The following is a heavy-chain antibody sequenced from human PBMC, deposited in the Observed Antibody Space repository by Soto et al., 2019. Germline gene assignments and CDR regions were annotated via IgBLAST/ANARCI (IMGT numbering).Heavy chain of an antibody. J-gene: IGHJ6*02. V-gene: IGHV1-69*13. CDR2: IIPIFGTA. CDR1: GGTFSSYA. Sequence: GASVKVSCKASGGTFSSYAISWVRQAPGQGLEWMGGIIPIFGTANYAQKFQGRVTITADESTSTAYMELSSLRSEDTAVYYCASYTSPLYYYGMDVWGQRTTVTVSS. CDR3: ASYTSPLYYYGMDV. D-gene: IGHD3-16*01.